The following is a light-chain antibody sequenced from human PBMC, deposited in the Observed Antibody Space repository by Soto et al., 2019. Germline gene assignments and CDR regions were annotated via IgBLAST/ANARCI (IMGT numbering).Light chain of an antibody. Sequence: QSALTQPASVSGSPGQSITISCTGTTTDVGSYKLVSWYQQHPGKAPKLMIYEVSRRPSGVSNRFSGSKSGNTASLTISGLQAEDEADYYCCSWAGSSTFYFFGSGTNSPS. CDR3: CSWAGSSTFYF. CDR1: TTDVGSYKL. J-gene: IGLJ1*01. V-gene: IGLV2-23*02. CDR2: EVS.